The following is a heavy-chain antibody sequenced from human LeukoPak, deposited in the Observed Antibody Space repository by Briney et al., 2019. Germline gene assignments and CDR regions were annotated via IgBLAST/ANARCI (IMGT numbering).Heavy chain of an antibody. CDR1: GGSFSGYY. D-gene: IGHD3-10*01. J-gene: IGHJ5*02. CDR2: INNSGST. V-gene: IGHV4-34*01. Sequence: SETLSLTCAVYGGSFSGYYWSWIRQPPGKGLEWIGEINNSGSTNYNPSLKSRVTISVDTSKNQFSLKLSSVTAADTAVYYCARGRRITPYYYGSGTRGWFDPWGQGTLVTVYS. CDR3: ARGRRITPYYYGSGTRGWFDP.